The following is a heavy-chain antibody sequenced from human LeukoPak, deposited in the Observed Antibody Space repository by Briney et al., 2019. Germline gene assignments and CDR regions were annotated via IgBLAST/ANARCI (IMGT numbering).Heavy chain of an antibody. CDR1: GFTFSSYG. D-gene: IGHD3-22*01. Sequence: GGSLRLSCAASGFTFSSYGMHWVRQAPGKGLEWVAVIWYDGSNKYYADSVKGRFTISRDNSKNTLYLQMNSLRAEDTAVYYCAREQSRGYWPDYWGQGTLVTVSS. CDR2: IWYDGSNK. J-gene: IGHJ4*02. V-gene: IGHV3-33*01. CDR3: AREQSRGYWPDY.